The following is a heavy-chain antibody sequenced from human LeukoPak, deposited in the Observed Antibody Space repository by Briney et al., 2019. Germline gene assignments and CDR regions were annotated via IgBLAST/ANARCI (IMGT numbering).Heavy chain of an antibody. CDR3: AREIVVVAANWFDP. Sequence: ASVKVSCKASGYTFTSYGISWVRQAPGQGLEWMGWISAYNGNTNYAQKFQGRVTIAADESTSTAYMELSSLRSEDTAVYYCAREIVVVAANWFDPWGQGTLVTVSS. J-gene: IGHJ5*02. D-gene: IGHD2-15*01. CDR1: GYTFTSYG. V-gene: IGHV1-18*01. CDR2: ISAYNGNT.